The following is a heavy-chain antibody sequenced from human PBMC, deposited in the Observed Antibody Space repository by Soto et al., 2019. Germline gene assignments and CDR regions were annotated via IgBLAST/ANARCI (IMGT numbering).Heavy chain of an antibody. CDR1: GYTFTSYG. D-gene: IGHD3-3*01. V-gene: IGHV1-18*01. J-gene: IGHJ1*01. Sequence: GASVKVSCKASGYTFTSYGISWVRQAPGQGLEWMGWISAYNGNTNYAQKLQGRVTMTTDTSTSTAYMELRSLRSDGTAVYYCARGGITIFGVVSKGYFQHWGQGTLVTVSS. CDR2: ISAYNGNT. CDR3: ARGGITIFGVVSKGYFQH.